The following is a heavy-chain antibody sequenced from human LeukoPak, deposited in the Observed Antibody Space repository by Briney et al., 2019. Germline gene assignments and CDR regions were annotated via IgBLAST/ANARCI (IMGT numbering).Heavy chain of an antibody. CDR2: ISSSSSYI. CDR1: GFTFSSYS. Sequence: GGSLRLSCAAPGFTFSSYSMNWVRQAPGKGLEWVSSISSSSSYIYYADSVKGRFTISRDNAKNSLYLQMNSLRAEDTAVYYCARDLPRSYYDYVWGREGYVFDYWGQGTLVTVSS. J-gene: IGHJ4*02. CDR3: ARDLPRSYYDYVWGREGYVFDY. D-gene: IGHD3-16*01. V-gene: IGHV3-21*01.